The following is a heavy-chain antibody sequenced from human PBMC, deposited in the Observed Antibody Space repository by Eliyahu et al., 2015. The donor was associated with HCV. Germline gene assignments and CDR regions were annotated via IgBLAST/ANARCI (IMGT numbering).Heavy chain of an antibody. CDR1: GFSLSTSGVG. D-gene: IGHD6-13*01. CDR3: AHTGHGRAAAGLWFDP. CDR2: IYWNHDK. Sequence: QFTLKESGPTLVKPTQTLTLTCTFSGFSLSTSGVGVGWIRQPPGKALQWLALIYWNHDKRYSPSLKSRLTITKDTSKNQVVLTMTNMDPVDTSTYYCAHTGHGRAAAGLWFDPWGQGTLVTVSS. J-gene: IGHJ5*02. V-gene: IGHV2-5*01.